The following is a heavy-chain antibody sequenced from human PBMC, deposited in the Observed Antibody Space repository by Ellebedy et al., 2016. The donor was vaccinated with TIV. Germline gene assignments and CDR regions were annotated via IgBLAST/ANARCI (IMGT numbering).Heavy chain of an antibody. CDR1: GFTLSRYW. Sequence: PGGSLRLSCAASGFTLSRYWMHWVRQAPGKGLVWVARIRSDGSKTDYADAVKGRCTISVDDAKNTLYLQMNSLRSEDSAIYYCAREGTYGGNSGFDYWGQGTLVAVSS. CDR2: IRSDGSKT. CDR3: AREGTYGGNSGFDY. J-gene: IGHJ4*02. D-gene: IGHD4-23*01. V-gene: IGHV3-74*01.